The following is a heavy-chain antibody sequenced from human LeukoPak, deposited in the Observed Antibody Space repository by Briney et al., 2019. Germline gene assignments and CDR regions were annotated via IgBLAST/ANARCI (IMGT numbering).Heavy chain of an antibody. J-gene: IGHJ4*02. CDR2: IRNDGSTK. CDR1: EFTFSNYG. V-gene: IGHV3-30*02. CDR3: AKGDTLWGSFDY. Sequence: GGSLRLSCAASEFTFSNYGMHWVRQAPGKGLEWVAFIRNDGSTKYCADSVKGRCTISRDNSKNTLYLQMNSLRAEDTAVYYCAKGDTLWGSFDYWGQGTLVTVSS. D-gene: IGHD3-16*01.